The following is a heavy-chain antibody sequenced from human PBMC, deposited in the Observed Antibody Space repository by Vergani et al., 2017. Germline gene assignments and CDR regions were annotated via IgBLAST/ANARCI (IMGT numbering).Heavy chain of an antibody. D-gene: IGHD1-26*01. CDR2: INPSGGHT. J-gene: IGHJ4*02. CDR1: GYTFSNNY. Sequence: QVQVVQSGAEVKKSGASVKVSCKTSGYTFSNNYMHWVRQAPGQGLEWMGIINPSGGHTNYAQKFQGRVTMTRDTSTSTVYMELSSLRSEDTAIYYCARDRSVGATTVDYWGQGTLVTVSS. CDR3: ARDRSVGATTVDY. V-gene: IGHV1-46*01.